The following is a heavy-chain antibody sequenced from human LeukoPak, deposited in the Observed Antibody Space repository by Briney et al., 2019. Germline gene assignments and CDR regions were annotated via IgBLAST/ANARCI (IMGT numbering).Heavy chain of an antibody. J-gene: IGHJ4*02. CDR2: IYYSGST. V-gene: IGHV4-39*01. CDR3: ARYPYSYGNGFDY. CDR1: GGSIGSSNYY. Sequence: KPSETLSLTCTVSGGSIGSSNYYWVWIRQPPGKGLEWIGSIYYSGSTYYNSSLKSRVTMSVDTSKNQFSLKLSSVTAADTAVYYCARYPYSYGNGFDYWGQGTLVTVSS. D-gene: IGHD5-18*01.